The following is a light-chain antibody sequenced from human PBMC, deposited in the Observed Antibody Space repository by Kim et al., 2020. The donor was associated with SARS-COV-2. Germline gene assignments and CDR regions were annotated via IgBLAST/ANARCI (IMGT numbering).Light chain of an antibody. CDR1: KVGDEY. CDR2: QDS. J-gene: IGLJ1*01. V-gene: IGLV3-1*01. Sequence: SVSPGQTASITCSGDKVGDEYACWDQKKPGQSPVLGIYQDSKRPSGIPERFSGSNSGNTATLTISGTQAMDEADYYCQAWDSSTEVFGTGTKVTVL. CDR3: QAWDSSTEV.